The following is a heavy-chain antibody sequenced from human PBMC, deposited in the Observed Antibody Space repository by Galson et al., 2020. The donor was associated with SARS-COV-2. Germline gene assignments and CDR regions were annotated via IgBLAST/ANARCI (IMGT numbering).Heavy chain of an antibody. J-gene: IGHJ6*02. CDR3: ARHGSDNWNDGRYYYYDGMDV. Sequence: ETSETLSLTCTVSGGSISSNSYYWGWIRQPPGKGLEWIGSIYYSGSSYHNPSLKSRVTTSVDTSKNQFSLKLSSVTAADTAVYYCARHGSDNWNDGRYYYYDGMDVWGQGTTVTVSS. D-gene: IGHD1-1*01. V-gene: IGHV4-39*01. CDR1: GGSISSNSYY. CDR2: IYYSGSS.